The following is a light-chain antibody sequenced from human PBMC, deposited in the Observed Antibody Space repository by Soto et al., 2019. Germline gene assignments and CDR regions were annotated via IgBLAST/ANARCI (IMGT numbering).Light chain of an antibody. CDR3: GTWDSGLSAGV. V-gene: IGLV1-51*02. CDR1: DSNIGNDH. CDR2: ENN. Sequence: HSVLTQPPSVSAAPGQTVTISCSGSDSNIGNDHVSWYQQFPGTAPKLLIYENNKRPSGIPDRFSGSKSGTSATLDITGLQTGDEADYYCGTWDSGLSAGVIGGGTKLTVL. J-gene: IGLJ3*02.